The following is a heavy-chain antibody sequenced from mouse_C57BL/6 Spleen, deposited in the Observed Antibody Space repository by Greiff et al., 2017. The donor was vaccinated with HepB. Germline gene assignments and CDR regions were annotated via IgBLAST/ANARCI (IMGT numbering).Heavy chain of an antibody. Sequence: VQLQQSGAELVRPGTSVKMSCKASGYTFTNYWIGWAKQRPGHGLEWIGDIYPGGGYTNYNEKFKGKATLTADKSSSTAYMQFSSLTSEDSAIYYCARRDYEGDYYAMDYWGQGTSVTVSS. J-gene: IGHJ4*01. D-gene: IGHD2-4*01. V-gene: IGHV1-63*01. CDR1: GYTFTNYW. CDR2: IYPGGGYT. CDR3: ARRDYEGDYYAMDY.